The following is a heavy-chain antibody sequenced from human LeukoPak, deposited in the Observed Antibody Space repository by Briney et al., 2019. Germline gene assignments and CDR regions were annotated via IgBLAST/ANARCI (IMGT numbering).Heavy chain of an antibody. CDR1: GYTFTNYG. J-gene: IGHJ6*02. V-gene: IGHV1-18*01. Sequence: ASVKVSCKASGYTFTNYGISWVRQAPGQGLEWMGWISAYNGNTNYAQKLQGRVTMTTDTSTSTAYMELRSLGSDDTAVYYCARVVSGVDTAMGAVYYYYGMDVWGQGTTVTVSS. CDR2: ISAYNGNT. CDR3: ARVVSGVDTAMGAVYYYYGMDV. D-gene: IGHD5-18*01.